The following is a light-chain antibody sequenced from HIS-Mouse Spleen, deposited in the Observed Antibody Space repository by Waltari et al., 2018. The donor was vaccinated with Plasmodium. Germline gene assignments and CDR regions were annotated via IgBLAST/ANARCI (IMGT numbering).Light chain of an antibody. CDR2: GAC. CDR1: QSVSSN. CDR3: QQYNNWSFT. J-gene: IGKJ3*01. V-gene: IGKV3-15*01. Sequence: EIVMTQSPATLSVSPGERATLSCRASQSVSSNLAWYQQKPGQAPRLLSYGACTRATGFPARFSGSGSGTEFTLTISSLQSEDFAVYYCQQYNNWSFTFGPGTKVDIK.